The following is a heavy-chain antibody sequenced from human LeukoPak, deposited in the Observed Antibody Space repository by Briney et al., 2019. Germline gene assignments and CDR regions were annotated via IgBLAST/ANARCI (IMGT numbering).Heavy chain of an antibody. CDR1: RGSPSGYY. CDR3: ARVEITRRYYYYYDYMDF. CDR2: INHRGST. D-gene: IGHD1-20*01. V-gene: IGHV4-34*01. J-gene: IGHJ6*03. Sequence: PPETLSLTRALSRGSPSGYYSSWIRHPPEKGLEWIAQINHRGSTNYNPSRKSLVTISVDTSKNQYSLKLSSVTAADTAVYYCARVEITRRYYYYYDYMDFWVKGTTVTVSS.